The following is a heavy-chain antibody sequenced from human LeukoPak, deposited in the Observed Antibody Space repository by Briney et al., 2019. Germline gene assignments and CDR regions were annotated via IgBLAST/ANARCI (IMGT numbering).Heavy chain of an antibody. CDR1: GYTVTELS. CDR3: ARDYDSSGYRGDIAFDI. V-gene: IGHV1-24*01. D-gene: IGHD3-22*01. CDR2: FHPEDGET. J-gene: IGHJ3*02. Sequence: SVKVSCKVSGYTVTELSMHWVRQSPGKGLEWMGGFHPEDGETIYAQKFQGRVTMTTDTSTSTAYMELRSLRSDDTAVYYCARDYDSSGYRGDIAFDIWGQGTMVTVSS.